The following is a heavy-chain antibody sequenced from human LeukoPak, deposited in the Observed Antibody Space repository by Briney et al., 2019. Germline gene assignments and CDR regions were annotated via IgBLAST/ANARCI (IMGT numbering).Heavy chain of an antibody. CDR3: ARESGYFDWLLYNY. V-gene: IGHV1-2*02. CDR1: GYTFTGYY. J-gene: IGHJ4*02. CDR2: INPNSGGT. Sequence: ASVKVSCKASGYTFTGYYMHWVRQAPGQGLEWMGWINPNSGGTNYAQKFQGRVTMTRDTSISTAYMELSRLRSDDTAVYYCARESGYFDWLLYNYWGQGTLVTVSS. D-gene: IGHD3-9*01.